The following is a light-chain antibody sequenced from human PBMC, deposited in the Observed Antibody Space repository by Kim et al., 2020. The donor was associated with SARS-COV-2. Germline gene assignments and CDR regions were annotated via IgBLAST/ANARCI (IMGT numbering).Light chain of an antibody. CDR2: DAS. Sequence: EIVLTQSPATLSLSPGERATLSCRASQRVTSYLAWYQQKVGQAPRLLIYDASNRATGIPARFSGSGSGTDFTLTINSLEPEDFAVYYCQQYGSSPLTFGGGTKVDIK. CDR1: QRVTSY. V-gene: IGKV3-11*01. J-gene: IGKJ4*01. CDR3: QQYGSSPLT.